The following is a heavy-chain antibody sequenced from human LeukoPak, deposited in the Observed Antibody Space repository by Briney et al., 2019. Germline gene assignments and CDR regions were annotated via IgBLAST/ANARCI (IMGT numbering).Heavy chain of an antibody. Sequence: GGSLRLSCAASGFTFNSYAMSWVRQAPGKGLEWVSAIVDSGAGTYYADSVQGRSTISRDNSKNTLYLQMNSLRAEDTAVYYCAKEKLGYCSGSSCYSTYYFDYWGQGTLVTVSS. D-gene: IGHD2-2*01. CDR2: IVDSGAGT. V-gene: IGHV3-23*01. CDR3: AKEKLGYCSGSSCYSTYYFDY. CDR1: GFTFNSYA. J-gene: IGHJ4*02.